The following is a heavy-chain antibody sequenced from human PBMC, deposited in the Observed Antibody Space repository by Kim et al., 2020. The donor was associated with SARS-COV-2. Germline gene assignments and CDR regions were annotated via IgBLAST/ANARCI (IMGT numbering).Heavy chain of an antibody. CDR2: IYPDDSDT. CDR3: ARHQHDLLTPTHPVYGMEV. D-gene: IGHD3-9*01. Sequence: GESLKISCKASGYSFATYWIGWVRQMPGKGLEWMGIIYPDDSDTRYSPSFQGQVTISADKSITTAYLQWSSLKASDSAMYYCARHQHDLLTPTHPVYGMEVCGPGTTFTVSS. V-gene: IGHV5-51*01. J-gene: IGHJ6*02. CDR1: GYSFATYW.